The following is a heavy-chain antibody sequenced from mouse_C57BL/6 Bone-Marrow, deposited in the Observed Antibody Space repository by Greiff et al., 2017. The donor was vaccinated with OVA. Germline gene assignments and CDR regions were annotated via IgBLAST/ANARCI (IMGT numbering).Heavy chain of an antibody. CDR3: ARPRAY. CDR1: GFTFSDYY. V-gene: IGHV5-12*01. CDR2: ISNGGGST. J-gene: IGHJ3*01. Sequence: EVQRVESGGGLVQPGGSLKLSCAASGFTFSDYYMYWVRQTPEKRLEWVAYISNGGGSTYYPDTVKGRFTISRDNAKNTLYLQMSRLKSEDTAMYYCARPRAYWGQGTLVTVSA.